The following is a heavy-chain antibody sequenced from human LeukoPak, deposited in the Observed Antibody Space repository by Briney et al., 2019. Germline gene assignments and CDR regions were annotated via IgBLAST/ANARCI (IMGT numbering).Heavy chain of an antibody. D-gene: IGHD2-15*01. Sequence: SETLSLTCTVSGGSISSGSYYWSWIRQPAGKGLEWIGRIYHSRSTYYNPSLKSRVTISVDTSKNQFSLKLSSVTAADTAVYYCAREIGYCSGGSCYGNWFDPWGQGTLVTVSS. CDR2: IYHSRST. CDR3: AREIGYCSGGSCYGNWFDP. V-gene: IGHV4-61*02. J-gene: IGHJ5*02. CDR1: GGSISSGSYY.